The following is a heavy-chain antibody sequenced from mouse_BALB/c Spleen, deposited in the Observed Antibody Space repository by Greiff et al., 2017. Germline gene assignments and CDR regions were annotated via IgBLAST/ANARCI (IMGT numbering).Heavy chain of an antibody. CDR2: INPGSGGT. V-gene: IGHV1-54*01. Sequence: QVQLQQSGAELVRPGTSVKVSCKASGYAFTNYLIEWVKQRPGQGLEWIGVINPGSGGTNYNEKFKGKATLTADKSSSTAYMQLSSLTSDDSAVYFCARETTAYYAMDYWGQGTSVTVSS. CDR3: ARETTAYYAMDY. D-gene: IGHD1-2*01. J-gene: IGHJ4*01. CDR1: GYAFTNYL.